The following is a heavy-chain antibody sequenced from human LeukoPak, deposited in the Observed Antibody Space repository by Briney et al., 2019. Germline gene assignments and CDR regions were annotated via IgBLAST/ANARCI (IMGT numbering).Heavy chain of an antibody. Sequence: SETLSLTCGVSGGSVSSTNWWTWIRQPPGKGLEWIGEVHLDGRTNFNPSLKSRLTMSVDLSENHVSLKLTSVTAADTAVYYCAREGGFYRPLDYSGQGTLVTVYS. CDR2: VHLDGRT. D-gene: IGHD6-25*01. V-gene: IGHV4-4*02. CDR1: GGSVSSTNW. CDR3: AREGGFYRPLDY. J-gene: IGHJ4*02.